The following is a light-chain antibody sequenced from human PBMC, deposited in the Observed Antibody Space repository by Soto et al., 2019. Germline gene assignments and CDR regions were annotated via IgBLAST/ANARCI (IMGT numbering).Light chain of an antibody. CDR3: QQYGSSPLT. CDR1: QSVSSNS. CDR2: GAS. V-gene: IGKV3-20*01. J-gene: IGKJ4*01. Sequence: EIVLTQSPATLSLSPGERATLSCGASQSVSSNSLAWYQQKPGQAPRLLIYGASSRATGIPDRFSGSGSGTDFTLTISRLEPEDFAVYYCQQYGSSPLTFGGGTKVDIK.